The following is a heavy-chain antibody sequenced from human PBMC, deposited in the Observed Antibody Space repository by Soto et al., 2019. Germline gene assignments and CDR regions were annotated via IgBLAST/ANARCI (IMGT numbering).Heavy chain of an antibody. CDR3: AREVHYDILTGYYIPWFDP. V-gene: IGHV4-59*01. D-gene: IGHD3-9*01. CDR2: IYYSGST. CDR1: GGSISSYY. J-gene: IGHJ5*02. Sequence: SETLSLTCTVSGGSISSYYWSWIRQPPGKGLEWIGYIYYSGSTNYNPSLKSRVTISVDTSKNQFSLKLSSVTAADTAVYYCAREVHYDILTGYYIPWFDPWGQGTLVTVSS.